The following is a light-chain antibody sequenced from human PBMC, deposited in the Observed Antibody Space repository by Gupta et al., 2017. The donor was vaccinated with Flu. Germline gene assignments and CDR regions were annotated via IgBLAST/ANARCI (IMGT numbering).Light chain of an antibody. CDR3: ATWDDSLTGQDV. J-gene: IGLJ1*01. Sequence: VTISCSGSSPNIGSNSVNWYLQVPGTAPKLLSYANSERPSGVPARFSGSKSGTSASLAISGLQSEDEADYYWATWDDSLTGQDVFGSGTTVT. CDR2: ANS. V-gene: IGLV1-44*01. CDR1: SPNIGSNS.